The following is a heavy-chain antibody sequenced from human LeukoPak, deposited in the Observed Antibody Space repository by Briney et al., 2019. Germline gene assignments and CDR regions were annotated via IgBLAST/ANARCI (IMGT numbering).Heavy chain of an antibody. CDR1: GFTFSSYT. V-gene: IGHV3-21*06. CDR2: ISGSRKYI. Sequence: GGSLRLSCADSGFTFSSYTMKWVRQAPGKGLEWVSSISGSRKYIFYADSVKGRFTISRDNAYNSVYLQMNSLRAEDTAVYFCARDGVVDAITSWGRTDYWGQGTLVTVSS. D-gene: IGHD1-20*01. J-gene: IGHJ4*02. CDR3: ARDGVVDAITSWGRTDY.